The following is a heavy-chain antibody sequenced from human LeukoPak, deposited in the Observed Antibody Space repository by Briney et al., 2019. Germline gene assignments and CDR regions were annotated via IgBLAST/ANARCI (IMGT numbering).Heavy chain of an antibody. J-gene: IGHJ5*02. D-gene: IGHD3-9*01. CDR3: ARPTNILTPGWFDP. Sequence: SVKVSCKASGGTFSSYAISWVRQAPGQGLEWMGRIIPILGIANYAQKFQGRVTITADESTSTAYMELSSLRSEDTAVYYCARPTNILTPGWFDPWGQGTLVTVSS. CDR2: IIPILGIA. V-gene: IGHV1-69*04. CDR1: GGTFSSYA.